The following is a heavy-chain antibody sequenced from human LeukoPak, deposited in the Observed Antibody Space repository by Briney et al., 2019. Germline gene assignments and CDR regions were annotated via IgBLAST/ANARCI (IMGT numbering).Heavy chain of an antibody. D-gene: IGHD6-19*01. CDR2: INPNSGGT. CDR1: GCTFTGYY. J-gene: IGHJ5*02. V-gene: IGHV1-2*02. CDR3: ATTVAGIVGVWFDP. Sequence: ASVKVSCKASGCTFTGYYMHWVRQAPGQGLEWMGWINPNSGGTNYAQKFQGRVTMTRDTSISTAYMELSRLRSDDTAVYYCATTVAGIVGVWFDPWGQGTLVTVSS.